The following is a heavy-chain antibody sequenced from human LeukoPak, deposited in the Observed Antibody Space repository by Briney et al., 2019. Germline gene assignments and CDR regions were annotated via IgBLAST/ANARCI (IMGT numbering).Heavy chain of an antibody. CDR1: GYTFTGYY. CDR2: IHPNSGGT. CDR3: ARDPGDYGGNRFDY. V-gene: IGHV1-2*02. D-gene: IGHD4-23*01. J-gene: IGHJ4*02. Sequence: ALVKVSCKASGYTFTGYYLHWVRQAPGQGLEWMGWIHPNSGGTNYAQKFQGRVTMTRDTSIRTAYMELSRLRSDDTAVYYCARDPGDYGGNRFDYWGQGTLVTISS.